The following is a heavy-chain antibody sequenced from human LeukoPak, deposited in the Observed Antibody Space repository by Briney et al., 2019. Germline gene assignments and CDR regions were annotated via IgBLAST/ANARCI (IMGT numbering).Heavy chain of an antibody. Sequence: PGGSLRLSCAASGFPFNTYWMSWVLQSSGKGLQWVANIKPDGSDKYYVDSVRGRFTVSRDNAKNSLYLHLSSLGADDTAVYYCARGTGVYYIYWGQGTLVTVSS. CDR2: IKPDGSDK. CDR1: GFPFNTYW. CDR3: ARGTGVYYIY. V-gene: IGHV3-7*01. J-gene: IGHJ4*02. D-gene: IGHD1-26*01.